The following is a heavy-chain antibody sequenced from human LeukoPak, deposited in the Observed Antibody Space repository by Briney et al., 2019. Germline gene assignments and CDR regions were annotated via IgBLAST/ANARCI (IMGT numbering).Heavy chain of an antibody. Sequence: ASVKVSCKASGYTFISYFMNWVRQAPGQGLEWMGIINPSGGRTNYAQKFEGRVIVTRDTPTSRVYMELYSLRSEDTAVYYCARGGRDYGDFLAGHWGQGTLVTVSS. CDR3: ARGGRDYGDFLAGH. CDR1: GYTFISYF. J-gene: IGHJ4*02. D-gene: IGHD4-17*01. CDR2: INPSGGRT. V-gene: IGHV1-46*01.